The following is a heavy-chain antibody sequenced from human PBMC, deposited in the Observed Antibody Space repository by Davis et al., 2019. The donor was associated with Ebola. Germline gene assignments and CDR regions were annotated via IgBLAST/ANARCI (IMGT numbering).Heavy chain of an antibody. V-gene: IGHV3-7*01. D-gene: IGHD1-26*01. J-gene: IGHJ3*02. Sequence: GESLKISCAASGFTFSDYWMNWVRQAPGKGLEWVASIRQDGNERYYVGSVKGRFTISRDNAKKSVYLQVSSLRAEDTAAYYCAGDIGHMTYDIWGQGTVVSVSS. CDR2: IRQDGNER. CDR1: GFTFSDYW. CDR3: AGDIGHMTYDI.